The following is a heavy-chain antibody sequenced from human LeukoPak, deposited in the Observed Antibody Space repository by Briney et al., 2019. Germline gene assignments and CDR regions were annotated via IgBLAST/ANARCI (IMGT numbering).Heavy chain of an antibody. V-gene: IGHV1-2*02. D-gene: IGHD5-18*01. CDR2: INPNSGGT. J-gene: IGHJ4*02. CDR3: VRGTREGYSYGRYYFDY. Sequence: ASVKVSCKASGYTFTSYDINWVRQSTGQALEWMGWINPNSGGTDYAQKFQGRVTVTRDTSINTAYMELSRLRSDDTAVYYCVRGTREGYSYGRYYFDYWGQGTLVTVSS. CDR1: GYTFTSYD.